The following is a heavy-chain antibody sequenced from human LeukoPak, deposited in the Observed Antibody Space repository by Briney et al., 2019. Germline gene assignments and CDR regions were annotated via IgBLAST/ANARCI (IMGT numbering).Heavy chain of an antibody. D-gene: IGHD3-10*01. CDR3: ARGNYGFGEFPYYYYYGMDV. V-gene: IGHV4-34*01. Sequence: SETLSLTCAVYGGSFSGYYWSWIRQPPGRGLEWIGEINHSGSTNYTPSLTSRVTISVDTSKNQFSLKLSSVTAADTAVYYCARGNYGFGEFPYYYYYGMDVWGEGTTVTVSS. J-gene: IGHJ6*04. CDR1: GGSFSGYY. CDR2: INHSGST.